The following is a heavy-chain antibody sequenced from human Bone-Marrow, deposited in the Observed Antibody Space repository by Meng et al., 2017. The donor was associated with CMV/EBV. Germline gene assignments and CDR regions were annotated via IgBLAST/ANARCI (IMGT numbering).Heavy chain of an antibody. D-gene: IGHD6-19*01. V-gene: IGHV4-31*03. CDR3: ARDYSSGWHVSQRGSVLQPNYYYYGMDV. CDR1: GGSISSGGYY. CDR2: IYYSGST. Sequence: SETLSLTCTVSGGSISSGGYYWSWIRQHPGKGLEWIGYIYYSGSTYYNPSLKSRVTISVDTSKNQFSLKLSSVTAADTAVYYCARDYSSGWHVSQRGSVLQPNYYYYGMDVWAQGTTVTVSS. J-gene: IGHJ6*02.